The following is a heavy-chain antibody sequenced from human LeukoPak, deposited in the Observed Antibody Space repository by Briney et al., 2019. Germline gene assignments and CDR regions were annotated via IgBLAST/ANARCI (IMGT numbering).Heavy chain of an antibody. J-gene: IGHJ3*02. Sequence: SETLSLTCAVYGGSFSDYYWNWIRQPPGKGLEWIGEINHRGSTNNNPSLKSRVTISVDTSKNQFSLKLSSVTAADTAVYYCARFSLGYDAFDIWGQGTMVTVSS. V-gene: IGHV4-34*01. CDR2: INHRGST. CDR1: GGSFSDYY. D-gene: IGHD3-22*01. CDR3: ARFSLGYDAFDI.